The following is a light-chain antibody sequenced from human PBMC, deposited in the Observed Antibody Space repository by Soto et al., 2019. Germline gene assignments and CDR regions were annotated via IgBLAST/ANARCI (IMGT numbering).Light chain of an antibody. CDR3: QQYHNWPPDRT. V-gene: IGKV3D-15*01. CDR2: GAS. CDR1: QSVGSN. J-gene: IGKJ1*01. Sequence: EIVMTQSPATLSVSPGERATLSCRASQSVGSNLAWYQLKPGQAPRLLIYGASTRTTGIPARFSGSGSGTDFTLTISSIQSEDLEIYFCQQYHNWPPDRTFGQGTKVEIK.